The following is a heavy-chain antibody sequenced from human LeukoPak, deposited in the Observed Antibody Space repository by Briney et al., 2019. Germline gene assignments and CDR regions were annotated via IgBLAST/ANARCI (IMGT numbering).Heavy chain of an antibody. CDR2: IYYSGST. V-gene: IGHV4-59*01. CDR3: ARETRYYGSGIGWFDP. J-gene: IGHJ5*02. Sequence: TSETLSLTCTVSGGSISSYYWSWIRQPPGKGLEWIGYIYYSGSTNYNPSLKSRVTISVDTSKNQFSLKLSSVTAADTAVYYCARETRYYGSGIGWFDPWGQGTLVTVSS. CDR1: GGSISSYY. D-gene: IGHD3-10*01.